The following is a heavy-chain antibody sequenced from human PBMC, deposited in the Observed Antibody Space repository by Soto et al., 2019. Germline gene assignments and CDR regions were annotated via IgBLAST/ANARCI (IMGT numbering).Heavy chain of an antibody. D-gene: IGHD6-6*01. CDR1: GFTFSSYA. CDR3: ARGTIVARQHLDY. J-gene: IGHJ4*02. CDR2: ISIRGGEE. V-gene: IGHV3-30*03. Sequence: QVQLVESGVGVVQPGKSLRLSCAASGFTFSSYAMHWARQAPGKGLEWVTVISIRGGEEYYAESVRGRFTISRDDSKNTLYLQMDSLRVEDTAVYYCARGTIVARQHLDYWGQGTLVTVSS.